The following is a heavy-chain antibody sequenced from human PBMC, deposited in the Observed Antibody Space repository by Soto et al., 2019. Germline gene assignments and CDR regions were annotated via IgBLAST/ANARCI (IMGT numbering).Heavy chain of an antibody. CDR3: ARGSYSAVIVGATIAFDI. D-gene: IGHD1-26*01. V-gene: IGHV3-48*01. CDR1: GFTFSTYS. J-gene: IGHJ3*02. CDR2: ISSSSSTI. Sequence: VQSGGSLRLSCAASGFTFSTYSMNWVRQAPGKGLEWVSHISSSSSTIFYTDSVKGRFTVSRDNAKNSLYLQMNSLRAEDTAVYYCARGSYSAVIVGATIAFDIWGQGTMVTVSS.